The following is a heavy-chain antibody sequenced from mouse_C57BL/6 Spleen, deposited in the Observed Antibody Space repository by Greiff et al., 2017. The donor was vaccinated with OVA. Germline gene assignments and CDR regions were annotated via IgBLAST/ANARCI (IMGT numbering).Heavy chain of an antibody. D-gene: IGHD2-1*01. Sequence: VQLQQPGAELVRPGSSVKLSCKASGYTFTSYWMHWVKQRPIQGLEWIGNIDPSDSETHYNQKFKDKATLTVDKSSSTAYMQLSSLTSEDSAVYYCARGDGNYPLDYWGQGTTLTVSS. V-gene: IGHV1-52*01. CDR3: ARGDGNYPLDY. CDR2: IDPSDSET. J-gene: IGHJ2*01. CDR1: GYTFTSYW.